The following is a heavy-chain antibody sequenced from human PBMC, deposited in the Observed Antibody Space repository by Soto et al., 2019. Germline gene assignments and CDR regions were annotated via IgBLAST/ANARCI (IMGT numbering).Heavy chain of an antibody. J-gene: IGHJ3*02. D-gene: IGHD3-16*01. V-gene: IGHV4-34*01. CDR1: GGFVSSGSYY. CDR3: ARLARGTDTTVVDAIDI. Sequence: QVQLKQWGAGLLKPSETLSLICAVYGGFVSSGSYYWSWFRQRPGKGLEWIGEVSHSGGTHINPFHKSRVTLPVATSKNQFSLTIRSVSAAYRALYYCARLARGTDTTVVDAIDIWGPGTMVTVSS. CDR2: VSHSGGT.